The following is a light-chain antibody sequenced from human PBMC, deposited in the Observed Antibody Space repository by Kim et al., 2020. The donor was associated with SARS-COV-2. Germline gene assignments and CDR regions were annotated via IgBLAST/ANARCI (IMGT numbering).Light chain of an antibody. V-gene: IGLV1-51*01. CDR1: SSNIGNNY. CDR3: GTWDSSLSVGV. Sequence: GQKVTISCSGSSSNIGNNYVSWYQQLPGAAPKLLIYDTIKRPSGIPDRFSGSKSGTSATLGITGLQTGDEADYYCGTWDSSLSVGVFGGGTQLTVL. CDR2: DTI. J-gene: IGLJ3*02.